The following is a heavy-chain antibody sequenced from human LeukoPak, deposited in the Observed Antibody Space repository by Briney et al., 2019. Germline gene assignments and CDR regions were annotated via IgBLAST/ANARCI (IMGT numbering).Heavy chain of an antibody. Sequence: SETLSLTCTVSGASISSSSYYWGWIRQPPGKGLEWIGSIYYSGSTYNNPSLKSRVTMSVDTSKDQFSLKLTAVTAADTAVYYCARIYYYDSSGYFYYFDYWGQGTLVTVSS. CDR2: IYYSGST. V-gene: IGHV4-39*01. J-gene: IGHJ4*02. D-gene: IGHD3-22*01. CDR3: ARIYYYDSSGYFYYFDY. CDR1: GASISSSSYY.